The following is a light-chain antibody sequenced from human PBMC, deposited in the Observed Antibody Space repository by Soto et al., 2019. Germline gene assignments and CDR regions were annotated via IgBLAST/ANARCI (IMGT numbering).Light chain of an antibody. CDR1: QTIGNY. V-gene: IGKV1-39*01. J-gene: IGKJ4*01. CDR3: QQANSFPLT. CDR2: AAS. Sequence: QMTQSPSSLSASVGDRVTITCRASQTIGNYLNWYQQKPGKAPKLLIYAASSLQSGVPSRFSGSGSGTDFTLTISSLQPEDFVSYYCQQANSFPLTFGGGTKVETK.